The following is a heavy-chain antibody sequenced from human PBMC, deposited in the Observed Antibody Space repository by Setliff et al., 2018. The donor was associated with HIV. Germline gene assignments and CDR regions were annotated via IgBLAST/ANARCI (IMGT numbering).Heavy chain of an antibody. V-gene: IGHV4-39*01. Sequence: SETLSLTCTVSGGSITSTTYQWAWIRQPPGKGLEWIANIYDSGSTYYNPPLKSRVTISVDTSKNQFSLKLISVTAADTAVYYCARHKTHPFDSWGQGALVTVSS. CDR3: ARHKTHPFDS. CDR2: IYDSGST. J-gene: IGHJ4*02. CDR1: GGSITSTTYQ.